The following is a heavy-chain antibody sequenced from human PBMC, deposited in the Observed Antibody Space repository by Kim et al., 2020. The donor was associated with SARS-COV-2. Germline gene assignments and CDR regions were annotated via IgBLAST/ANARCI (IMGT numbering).Heavy chain of an antibody. D-gene: IGHD5-18*01. J-gene: IGHJ4*02. Sequence: ASVKVSCKASGYTFTSYGISWVRQAPGQGLEWMGWISAYNGNTNYAQKLQGRVTMTTDTSTSTAYMELRSLRSDDTAVYYCAREDTAMVKGYYYDSSWDYWGQGTLVTVSS. CDR3: AREDTAMVKGYYYDSSWDY. V-gene: IGHV1-18*04. CDR1: GYTFTSYG. CDR2: ISAYNGNT.